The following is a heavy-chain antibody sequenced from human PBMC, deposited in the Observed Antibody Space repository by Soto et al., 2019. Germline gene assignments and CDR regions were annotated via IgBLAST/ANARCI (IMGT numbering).Heavy chain of an antibody. CDR1: GGSFSNDA. CDR3: AREVVTETTLGYFDS. V-gene: IGHV1-69*01. CDR2: INPFFGTP. J-gene: IGHJ4*02. D-gene: IGHD2-21*02. Sequence: QVHLVQSGAEVKKSGSSVRVSCTASGGSFSNDAISWVRQAPGQGLEWLGRINPFFGTPDYSQSFQGRLTITADDPTGTAYVDLRSLRSDDTAGYYCAREVVTETTLGYFDSWAQGTLVTVSS.